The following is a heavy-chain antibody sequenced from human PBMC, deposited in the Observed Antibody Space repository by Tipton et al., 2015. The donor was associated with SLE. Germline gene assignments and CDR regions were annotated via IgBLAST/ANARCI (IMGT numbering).Heavy chain of an antibody. CDR2: INYSGTT. Sequence: TLSLTCTVSGDSISNNNYYWGWIRQPPGKGLEWIGNINYSGTTYYNPSLKTRVTVSVDASRIQFSLSLTSVTAADTAVYYCATGISRTTFASRCRGGRCSSYYSDVWGRGTLVTVSS. V-gene: IGHV4-39*07. D-gene: IGHD2-15*01. CDR3: ATGISRTTFASRCRGGRCSSYYSDV. J-gene: IGHJ2*01. CDR1: GDSISNNNYY.